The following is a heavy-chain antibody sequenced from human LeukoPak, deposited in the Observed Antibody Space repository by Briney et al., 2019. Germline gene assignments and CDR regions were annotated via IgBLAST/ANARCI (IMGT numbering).Heavy chain of an antibody. CDR2: ISGSGGST. J-gene: IGHJ4*02. CDR3: AKDHYDILTGYYFWYDY. V-gene: IGHV3-23*01. D-gene: IGHD3-9*01. Sequence: GGSLRLSCAASGFTFSSYAMSWVRQAPGKGLEWVSAISGSGGSTYYADSVKGRFTIFRDNSKNTLYLQMNSLRAEDTAVYYCAKDHYDILTGYYFWYDYWGQGTLVTVSS. CDR1: GFTFSSYA.